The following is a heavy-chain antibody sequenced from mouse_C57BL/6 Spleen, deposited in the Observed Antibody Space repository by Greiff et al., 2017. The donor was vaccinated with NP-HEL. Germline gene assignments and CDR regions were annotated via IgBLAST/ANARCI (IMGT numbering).Heavy chain of an antibody. CDR1: GYAFSSYW. J-gene: IGHJ2*01. V-gene: IGHV1-80*01. CDR3: ARRAVVDYFDY. D-gene: IGHD1-1*01. CDR2: IYPGDGDT. Sequence: VMLVESGAELVKPGASVKISCKASGYAFSSYWMNWVKQRPGKGLEWIGQIYPGDGDTNYNGKFKGKATLTADKSSSTAYMQLSSLTSEDSAVYFCARRAVVDYFDYWGQGTTLTVSS.